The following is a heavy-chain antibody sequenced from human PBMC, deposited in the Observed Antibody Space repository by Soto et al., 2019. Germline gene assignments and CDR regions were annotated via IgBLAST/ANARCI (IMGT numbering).Heavy chain of an antibody. CDR1: GFTFSSYG. CDR3: ARDRGNRSYYYYGMDV. J-gene: IGHJ6*02. V-gene: IGHV3-33*01. CDR2: IWYDGSNK. Sequence: GGSLRLSCAASGFTFSSYGMHWVRQAPGKGLEWVAVIWYDGSNKYYADSVKGRFTISRDNSKNTLHLQMNSLRAEDTAVYYCARDRGNRSYYYYGMDVWGQGTTVTVSS.